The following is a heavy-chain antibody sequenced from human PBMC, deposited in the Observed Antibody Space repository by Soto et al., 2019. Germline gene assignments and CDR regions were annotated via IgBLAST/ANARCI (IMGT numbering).Heavy chain of an antibody. CDR1: GGSISSSSYY. D-gene: IGHD2-15*01. Sequence: SESLSLTCTVSGGSISSSSYYWVWIRHPPGKGLEWIGSIYYSGSTYYNPSLKSRITISVDTSKHQFSLKLSSVTAADTAVYYCAYGGRSGGSCYRNYFQHWGQGTLVIVYS. CDR3: AYGGRSGGSCYRNYFQH. J-gene: IGHJ1*01. CDR2: IYYSGST. V-gene: IGHV4-39*01.